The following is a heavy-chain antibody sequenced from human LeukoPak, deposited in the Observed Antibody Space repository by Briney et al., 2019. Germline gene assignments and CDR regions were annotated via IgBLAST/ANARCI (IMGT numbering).Heavy chain of an antibody. CDR1: GFTFSSYA. V-gene: IGHV3-48*04. CDR3: ARLYASGWKRFDY. D-gene: IGHD6-19*01. J-gene: IGHJ4*02. CDR2: LSSSGSTI. Sequence: GGSLRLSCAASGFTFSSYAMSWVRQAPGKGLEWISYLSSSGSTIYDADSVKGRFTISRDNAKNSLYLQMNTLRAEDTAVYYCARLYASGWKRFDYWGQGTLVTVSS.